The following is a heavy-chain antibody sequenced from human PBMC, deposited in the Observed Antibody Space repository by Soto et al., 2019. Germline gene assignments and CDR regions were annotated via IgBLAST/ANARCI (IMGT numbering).Heavy chain of an antibody. Sequence: QLQLQESGPGLVKPSETLSLTCTVSGVSISDTGYYWGWIRQPPGKGLEWIGTIYFNGNTFYNPSLKSRLTISVETSSNQFSLRVTSVTAAYTAVYCCARQVAYWGQGTLVAVSS. CDR3: ARQVAY. D-gene: IGHD2-15*01. CDR1: GVSISDTGYY. CDR2: IYFNGNT. V-gene: IGHV4-39*01. J-gene: IGHJ4*02.